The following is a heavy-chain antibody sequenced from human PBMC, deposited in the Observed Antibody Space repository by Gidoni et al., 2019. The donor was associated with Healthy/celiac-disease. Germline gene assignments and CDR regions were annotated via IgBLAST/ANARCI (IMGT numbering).Heavy chain of an antibody. CDR3: ARAGAAAAGMEDPDPYYYYMDV. D-gene: IGHD6-13*01. Sequence: QVQLVESGGGVVQPGRSLRLSCAASGFTFSSYGMHWVRQAPGKGLGWVAVIWYDGSNKYYADSVKGRFTISRDNSKNTLYLQMNSLRAEDTAVYYCARAGAAAAGMEDPDPYYYYMDVWGKGTTVTVSS. CDR2: IWYDGSNK. CDR1: GFTFSSYG. V-gene: IGHV3-33*08. J-gene: IGHJ6*03.